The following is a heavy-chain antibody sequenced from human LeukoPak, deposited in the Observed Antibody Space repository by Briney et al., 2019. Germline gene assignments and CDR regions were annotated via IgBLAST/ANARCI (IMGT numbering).Heavy chain of an antibody. Sequence: GGSLRLSCAASGFTFSDYYMSWIRQAPGKGLEWVSSISSSGSTIYSADSVKGRFTISRDNAKNLLYLQMNSLRAEDTALYYCARAGTTLRYYYYYYMDVWGKGTTVTVSS. CDR1: GFTFSDYY. J-gene: IGHJ6*03. D-gene: IGHD1-1*01. CDR3: ARAGTTLRYYYYYYMDV. CDR2: ISSSGSTI. V-gene: IGHV3-11*01.